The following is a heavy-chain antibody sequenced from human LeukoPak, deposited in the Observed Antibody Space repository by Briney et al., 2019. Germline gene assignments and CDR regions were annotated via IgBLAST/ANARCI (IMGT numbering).Heavy chain of an antibody. CDR3: ARQDGSAFLDY. CDR1: GYSFTSYW. J-gene: IGHJ4*02. V-gene: IGHV5-10-1*01. Sequence: GESLKISCKGSGYSFTSYWIGWVRQMSGKGLEWMGRIDPSDSYTNYSPSFQGHVTISADKSLSTAYLQWSTLKASDTAMYYCARQDGSAFLDYWAQGTLVTVSS. D-gene: IGHD3-10*01. CDR2: IDPSDSYT.